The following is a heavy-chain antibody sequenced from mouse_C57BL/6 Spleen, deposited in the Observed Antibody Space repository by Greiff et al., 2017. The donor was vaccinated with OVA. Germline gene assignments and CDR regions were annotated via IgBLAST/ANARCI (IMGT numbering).Heavy chain of an antibody. CDR3: ARDSKDYDGSSSSFDY. CDR2: IDPSDSET. Sequence: QVQLQQPGAELVRPGSSVKLSCKASGYTFTSYWMHWVKQRPIQGLEWIGNIDPSDSETHYNQKFKDKATLTVDKSSSTAYMQLSSLTSEDSAVYYCARDSKDYDGSSSSFDYWGQGTTLTVAS. D-gene: IGHD1-1*01. CDR1: GYTFTSYW. J-gene: IGHJ2*01. V-gene: IGHV1-52*01.